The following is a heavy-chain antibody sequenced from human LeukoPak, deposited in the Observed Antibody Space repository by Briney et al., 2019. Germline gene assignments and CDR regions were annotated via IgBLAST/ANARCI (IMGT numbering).Heavy chain of an antibody. CDR2: ISYDGSNK. CDR1: GFTFSSYG. CDR3: AKEWPLGAKLYQGRGGADY. V-gene: IGHV3-30*18. Sequence: GGSLRLSCAASGFTFSSYGMHWVRQAPGKGLEWVAVISYDGSNKYYADSVKGRFTISRDNSKNTLYLQMNSLRAEDTAVYYCAKEWPLGAKLYQGRGGADYWGQGTLVTVSS. J-gene: IGHJ4*02. D-gene: IGHD2-8*01.